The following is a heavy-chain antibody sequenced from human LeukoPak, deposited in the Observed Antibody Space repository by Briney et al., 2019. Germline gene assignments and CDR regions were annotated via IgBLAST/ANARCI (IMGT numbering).Heavy chain of an antibody. CDR3: AGGGQWLAFDY. V-gene: IGHV4-59*01. Sequence: SGTLSLTCSVSGGSISSYYWSWIRQPPGKGLEWIGYIYHSGSTNYNPSLTSRVTISVDTSKNHLSLNLSSVTAADTGVYYCAGGGQWLAFDYWGQGTLVTVSS. CDR2: IYHSGST. CDR1: GGSISSYY. J-gene: IGHJ4*02. D-gene: IGHD6-19*01.